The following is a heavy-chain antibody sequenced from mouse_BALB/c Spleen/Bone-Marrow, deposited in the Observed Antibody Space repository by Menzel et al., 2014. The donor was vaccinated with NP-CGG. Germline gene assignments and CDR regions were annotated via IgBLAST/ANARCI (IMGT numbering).Heavy chain of an antibody. CDR1: GYTFTGYW. CDR2: FNPSNGRT. V-gene: IGHV1S81*02. CDR3: ARLIYGSNYIMDF. Sequence: VQLQEFGADLVKPGASVKLSCKASGYTFTGYWMHWVKQRPGQGLEWFGEFNPSNGRTIYNEKFKSMATLTVDKSTSTAYIQSSMLTAEESADSYGARLIYGSNYIMDFWGQGTSVTVSS. D-gene: IGHD1-1*01. J-gene: IGHJ4*01.